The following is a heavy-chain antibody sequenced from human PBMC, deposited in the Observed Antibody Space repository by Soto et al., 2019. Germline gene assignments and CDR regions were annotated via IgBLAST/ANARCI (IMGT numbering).Heavy chain of an antibody. V-gene: IGHV6-1*01. D-gene: IGHD3-3*01. J-gene: IGHJ4*02. Sequence: QVQLQQSGPGLVKPSQTLSLTCAISGDSVSSNSAAWNWIRQSPSRGLEWLGRTYYRSKWYSDFALSVRTRITINPVTSKSPVPLQLNSVTPEDTAVYFCARGSTDGFSRFLDFWGQGTLVTVSS. CDR3: ARGSTDGFSRFLDF. CDR1: GDSVSSNSAA. CDR2: TYYRSKWYS.